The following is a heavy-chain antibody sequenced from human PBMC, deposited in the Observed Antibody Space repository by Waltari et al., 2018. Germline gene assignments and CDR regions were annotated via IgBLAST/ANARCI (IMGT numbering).Heavy chain of an antibody. CDR3: ARPSTEYYYYYYYMDV. CDR1: GFTFSNYE. V-gene: IGHV3-48*03. J-gene: IGHJ6*03. CDR2: ISNSGSTT. Sequence: EVQVVESGGGLVQPGGSLRLSCVASGFTFSNYERNGVRQAPGKGLEWVSYISNSGSTTYYADSVKGRFTISRDNAKNSMYLEMDSLRAEDTAVYYCARPSTEYYYYYYYMDVWGKGTTVTVS.